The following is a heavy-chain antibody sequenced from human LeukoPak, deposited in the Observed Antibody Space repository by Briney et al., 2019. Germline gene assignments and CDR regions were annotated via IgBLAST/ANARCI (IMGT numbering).Heavy chain of an antibody. Sequence: SVKVCCKASGGTFSSYAISRVRQAPAQGLEWMGGIIPIFGTANYAQKYQGRVTITADESTSTAYMELSSLRSEDTAVYYCARSIAAAGTLDYWGQGTLVTVSS. D-gene: IGHD6-13*01. V-gene: IGHV1-69*13. CDR1: GGTFSSYA. CDR2: IIPIFGTA. J-gene: IGHJ4*02. CDR3: ARSIAAAGTLDY.